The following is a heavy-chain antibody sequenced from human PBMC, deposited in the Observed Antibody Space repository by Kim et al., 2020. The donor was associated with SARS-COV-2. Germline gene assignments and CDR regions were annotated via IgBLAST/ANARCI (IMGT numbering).Heavy chain of an antibody. CDR1: GYTFTSYG. J-gene: IGHJ4*02. CDR3: ARDFGGNLDY. Sequence: ASVKVSCKASGYTFTSYGITWVRQAPGQGLEWMGWITAYNGNRNYAQKFQGRVTMTIDTFTKTAYMELRSLRSDDTAVYYCARDFGGNLDYWGQGTLVTVSS. V-gene: IGHV1-18*01. CDR2: ITAYNGNR. D-gene: IGHD2-15*01.